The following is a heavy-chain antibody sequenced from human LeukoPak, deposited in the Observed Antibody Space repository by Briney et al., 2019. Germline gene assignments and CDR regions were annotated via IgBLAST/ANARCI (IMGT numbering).Heavy chain of an antibody. Sequence: GGFLRLSCAASGFSISSYALHWVRQAPGKGLQYVSGISNGGSIDYANSVKGRFTISRDNSKNTLYLQMGSLTAEDMAVYYCARDFSYGSGFDYWGQGILVTVSS. CDR3: ARDFSYGSGFDY. CDR2: ISNGGSI. D-gene: IGHD5-18*01. V-gene: IGHV3-64*01. CDR1: GFSISSYA. J-gene: IGHJ4*02.